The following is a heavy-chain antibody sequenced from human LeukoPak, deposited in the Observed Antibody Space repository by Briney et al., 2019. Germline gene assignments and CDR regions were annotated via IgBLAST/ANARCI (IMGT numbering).Heavy chain of an antibody. CDR2: MHSGGST. V-gene: IGHV3-53*01. CDR3: ARDRPYSTSWYSFDS. Sequence: SGGSPRPSCAASGFIVSNSYMNWVRQTPGKGLEWVSVMHSGGSTYYSDSVKGRFTISRDNAKNTLYLQMSSLGAEDTAVYYCARDRPYSTSWYSFDSWGQGTLATVSS. CDR1: GFIVSNSY. D-gene: IGHD6-13*01. J-gene: IGHJ4*02.